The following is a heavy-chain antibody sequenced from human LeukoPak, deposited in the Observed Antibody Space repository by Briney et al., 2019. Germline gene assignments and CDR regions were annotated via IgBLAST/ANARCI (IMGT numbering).Heavy chain of an antibody. Sequence: SETLSLTCAVSGGSISSGGYSWSWIRQPPGKGLEWIGYIYHGGTTYYNPSLKSRVAISIDTSNNQFSLNLSSVTAADTAVYYCARATSFYGDYVDSWGQGTLVTVSS. CDR1: GGSISSGGYS. CDR2: IYHGGTT. D-gene: IGHD4-17*01. J-gene: IGHJ4*02. V-gene: IGHV4-30-2*01. CDR3: ARATSFYGDYVDS.